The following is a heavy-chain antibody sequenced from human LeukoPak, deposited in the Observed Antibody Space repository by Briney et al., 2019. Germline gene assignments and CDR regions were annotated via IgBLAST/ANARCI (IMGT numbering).Heavy chain of an antibody. J-gene: IGHJ4*02. V-gene: IGHV4-59*01. CDR1: GGSISSYY. CDR2: IYYSGST. CDR3: ARAKGDHTLKFDY. Sequence: SETQSLTCTVSGGSISSYYWSWIRQPPGKGLEWIGYIYYSGSTNYNPSLKSRVTISVDTSKNQFSLKLSSVTAADTAVYYCARAKGDHTLKFDYWGQGTLVTVSS. D-gene: IGHD1-14*01.